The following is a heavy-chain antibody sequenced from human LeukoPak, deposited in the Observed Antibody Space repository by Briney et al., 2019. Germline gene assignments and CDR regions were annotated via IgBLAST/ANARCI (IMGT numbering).Heavy chain of an antibody. V-gene: IGHV3-11*04. J-gene: IGHJ4*02. CDR2: ISSSGSTT. CDR3: ARVRGSYATDY. Sequence: GGSLRLSCAAPGFTFSDYYMSWIRQAPGKGLEWVSYISSSGSTTSYADSVKGRFTISRDNDKNSLYLQMNSLRAEDTAVYYCARVRGSYATDYWGQGTLVTVSS. CDR1: GFTFSDYY. D-gene: IGHD3-16*01.